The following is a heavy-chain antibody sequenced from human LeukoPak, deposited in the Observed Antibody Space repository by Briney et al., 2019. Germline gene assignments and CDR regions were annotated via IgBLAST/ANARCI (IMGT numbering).Heavy chain of an antibody. V-gene: IGHV3-15*01. CDR3: GLGSGRSDFDY. CDR2: IKKNIDSGAI. Sequence: GGSLRLSCAVSGFTFSEAWMNWVRQAPGKGLEWVARIKKNIDSGAIDYAASVKGRFTISRDDSKNTVYLQMNSLTTEDTAVYYCGLGSGRSDFDYWGQGTLVTVSS. D-gene: IGHD3-10*01. CDR1: GFTFSEAW. J-gene: IGHJ4*02.